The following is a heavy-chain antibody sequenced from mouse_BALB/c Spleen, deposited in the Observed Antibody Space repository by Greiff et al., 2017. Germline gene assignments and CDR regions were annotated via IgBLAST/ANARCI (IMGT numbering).Heavy chain of an antibody. CDR3: ARGRSAY. V-gene: IGHV1-7*01. J-gene: IGHJ3*01. Sequence: VQVVESGAELAKPGASVKMSCKASGYTFTSYWMHWVKQRPGQGLEWIGYINPSTGYTEYNQKFKDKATLTADKSSSTAYMQLSSLTSEDSAVYYCARGRSAYWGQGTLVTVSA. CDR1: GYTFTSYW. CDR2: INPSTGYT.